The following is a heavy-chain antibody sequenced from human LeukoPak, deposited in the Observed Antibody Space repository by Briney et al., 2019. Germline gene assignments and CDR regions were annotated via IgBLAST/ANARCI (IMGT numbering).Heavy chain of an antibody. CDR2: ISAYNGNT. D-gene: IGHD3-3*01. J-gene: IGHJ4*02. V-gene: IGHV1-18*01. Sequence: GASVKVSCKASGYTFTSYGISWVRQAPGQGLEWMGWISAYNGNTNYAQKLQGRVTMTTDTSTSTAYMELRSLRSDDTAVYYCARDGEYYDFWSGYYDFDYWGQGTLVTVSS. CDR1: GYTFTSYG. CDR3: ARDGEYYDFWSGYYDFDY.